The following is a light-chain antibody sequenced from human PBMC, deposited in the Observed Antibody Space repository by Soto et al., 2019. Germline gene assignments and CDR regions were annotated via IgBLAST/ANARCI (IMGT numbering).Light chain of an antibody. CDR1: SGHISYA. J-gene: IGLJ3*02. Sequence: QPVLTQSPSASASLGASVKLTCTLDSGHISYAIAWHQQQPEKGPRYLMRLNSDGSHFRGDGIPDRFSGSSSGAERYLTISSLQSEDEADYYCQTWVPGIQGVFGGGTK. CDR2: LNSDGSH. CDR3: QTWVPGIQGV. V-gene: IGLV4-69*01.